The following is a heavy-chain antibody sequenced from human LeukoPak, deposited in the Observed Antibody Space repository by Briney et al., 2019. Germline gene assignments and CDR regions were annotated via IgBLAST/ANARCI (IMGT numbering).Heavy chain of an antibody. J-gene: IGHJ4*02. CDR2: VYPRDGST. V-gene: IGHV1-46*01. CDR3: ARDQEGFDY. Sequence: APVKVSCKASGYTFTSNYIHWVRQAPGQGLEWMGMVYPRDGSTSYAQKFQGRVTVTRDTSTSTVHMELSGLRSEDTAVYYCARDQEGFDYWGQGTLVTVSS. CDR1: GYTFTSNY.